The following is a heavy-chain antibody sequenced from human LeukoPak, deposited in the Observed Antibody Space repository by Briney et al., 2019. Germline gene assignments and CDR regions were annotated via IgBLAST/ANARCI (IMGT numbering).Heavy chain of an antibody. J-gene: IGHJ4*02. CDR2: IGGDGTER. CDR1: GFTLRNYW. D-gene: IGHD5-12*01. CDR3: ARGFQGYVFYDH. Sequence: PGGSLRLSCAVSGFTLRNYWMSWVRQAPGKGLEWVANIGGDGTERHYVDSVKGRFSISRDNAKNSVFLQMNSLRDEDTGVYYCARGFQGYVFYDHWGQGTLVTVSS. V-gene: IGHV3-7*01.